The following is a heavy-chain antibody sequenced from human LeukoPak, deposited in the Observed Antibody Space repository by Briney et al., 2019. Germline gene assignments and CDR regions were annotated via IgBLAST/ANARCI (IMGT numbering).Heavy chain of an antibody. D-gene: IGHD6-13*01. J-gene: IGHJ4*02. CDR3: ARGLAAAGDFDY. CDR1: GGSFSGYY. Sequence: KPSETLSLTCAVYGGSFSGYYWSWIRQPPGKGLEWIGEINHSGSTNYNPSLKSRVTISVDTSKNQFSLKLSSVTAADTAVYYCARGLAAAGDFDYWGQGTLVTVSS. CDR2: INHSGST. V-gene: IGHV4-34*09.